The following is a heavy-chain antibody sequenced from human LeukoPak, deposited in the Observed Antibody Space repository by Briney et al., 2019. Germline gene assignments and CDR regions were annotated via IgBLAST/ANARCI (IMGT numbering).Heavy chain of an antibody. CDR3: ARHDGYGSGRWDWFDP. D-gene: IGHD3-10*01. Sequence: GASVKVSCKASGYTFSENYIHWVRQAPGQGLEWMGSLNPINGDTKYAHPFNGRVTMTMDTSISTVYMELKTLTSDDTAVYYCARHDGYGSGRWDWFDPWGQGTLVTVSS. J-gene: IGHJ5*02. CDR1: GYTFSENY. CDR2: LNPINGDT. V-gene: IGHV1-2*07.